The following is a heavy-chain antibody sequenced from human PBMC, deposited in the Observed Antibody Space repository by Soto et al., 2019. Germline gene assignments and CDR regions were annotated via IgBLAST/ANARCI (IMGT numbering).Heavy chain of an antibody. CDR1: GYTFTSYD. J-gene: IGHJ6*02. CDR2: MNPNSGNT. CDR3: AQRGLSSSSTFRYYYYGMDV. Sequence: QVQLVQSGAEVKKPGASVKVSCKASGYTFTSYDINWVRQATGQALEWMGWMNPNSGNTGYAQKFQGRGTMTRNTSISTAYMELSSLGSEETAVYYLAQRGLSSSSTFRYYYYGMDVWGQGTTVTVSS. V-gene: IGHV1-8*01. D-gene: IGHD6-6*01.